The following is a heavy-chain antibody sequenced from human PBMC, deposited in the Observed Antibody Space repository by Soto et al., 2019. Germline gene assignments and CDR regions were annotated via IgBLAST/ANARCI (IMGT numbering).Heavy chain of an antibody. CDR2: ISGSGDTT. V-gene: IGHV3-23*01. Sequence: EVQLLESGGGLVQPGGSLRLSCAASGFTFSTYSMTWVRQAPGKGLEWVSTISGSGDTTYYADSVKGRFTISRDNSKNSLYLQMNTLRAEDTAVFYCDKGGIGHFDYWGQGTVVTVSS. CDR3: DKGGIGHFDY. D-gene: IGHD3-16*01. CDR1: GFTFSTYS. J-gene: IGHJ4*02.